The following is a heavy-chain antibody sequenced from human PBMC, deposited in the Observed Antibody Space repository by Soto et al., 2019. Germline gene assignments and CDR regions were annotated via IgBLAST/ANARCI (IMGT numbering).Heavy chain of an antibody. Sequence: QVQLVQSGAEVKKPGASVKVSCKASGYTFVNYAFTWMRQAPGQGLECMGWTSAYNGNTKYAQKFQGRVTMTTDTSTGTAYMELRSLRSDDTAVYFCVRLPRGGGTCYPPTFDYWGQGTLVTVSS. CDR3: VRLPRGGGTCYPPTFDY. CDR1: GYTFVNYA. J-gene: IGHJ4*02. CDR2: TSAYNGNT. D-gene: IGHD2-15*01. V-gene: IGHV1-18*01.